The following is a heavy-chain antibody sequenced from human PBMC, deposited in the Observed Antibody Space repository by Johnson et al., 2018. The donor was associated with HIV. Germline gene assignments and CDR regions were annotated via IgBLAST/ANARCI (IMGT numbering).Heavy chain of an antibody. V-gene: IGHV3-66*01. J-gene: IGHJ3*02. D-gene: IGHD3-10*01. CDR3: PRAPGFSRAFDI. CDR1: GFTVSSNY. CDR2: IYSGGDT. Sequence: VQLVESGGGLVQPGGSLRLSCAVSGFTVSSNYITWVRQAPGKGLEWISVIYSGGDTYYADSVKGRFAISRDDSKNTLYLQMNRLTAEDTAVYYCPRAPGFSRAFDIWGQGTMVTVSS.